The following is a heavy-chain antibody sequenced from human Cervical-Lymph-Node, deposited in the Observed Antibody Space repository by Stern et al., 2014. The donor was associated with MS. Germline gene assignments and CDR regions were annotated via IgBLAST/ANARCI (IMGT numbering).Heavy chain of an antibody. V-gene: IGHV3-21*01. CDR3: ARDSLGMTSFDY. J-gene: IGHJ4*02. Sequence: EVQLVESGGGLVKPGGSLRLSCAASGFTFSSYSMNWVRQAPGKGLEWVSSISSSSSYIYYADSVKGRFIISRDNAKNSLYLQMNSLRAEDTAVYYCARDSLGMTSFDYWGQGTLVTVSS. CDR2: ISSSSSYI. D-gene: IGHD7-27*01. CDR1: GFTFSSYS.